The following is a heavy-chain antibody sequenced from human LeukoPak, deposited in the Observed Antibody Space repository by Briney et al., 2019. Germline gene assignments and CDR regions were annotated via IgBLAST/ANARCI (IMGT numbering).Heavy chain of an antibody. Sequence: PGGSLRLSCAASGFTFSSYAMSWVRQAPGKGLEWVSAISGSGGSTYYADSVKGRFTISRDNSKNTLYLQMNSLRAEDTALYYCAKGDRLGYFYYYYMDVWGKGTTVTVSS. V-gene: IGHV3-23*01. CDR2: ISGSGGST. J-gene: IGHJ6*03. CDR1: GFTFSSYA. D-gene: IGHD7-27*01. CDR3: AKGDRLGYFYYYYMDV.